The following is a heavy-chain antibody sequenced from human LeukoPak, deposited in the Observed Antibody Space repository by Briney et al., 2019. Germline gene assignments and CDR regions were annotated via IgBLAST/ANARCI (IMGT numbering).Heavy chain of an antibody. CDR1: GFTFSSYG. D-gene: IGHD6-13*01. V-gene: IGHV3-23*01. Sequence: GGSLRLSCAASGFTFSSYGMNWVRQAPGKGLEWVSGISGSGGSTYYADSVKGRFTISRDNSKNTLYLQMNSLRAEDTAVYYCAKDAAAAAAHYYYYYMDVWGKGTTVTVSS. CDR2: ISGSGGST. CDR3: AKDAAAAAAHYYYYYMDV. J-gene: IGHJ6*03.